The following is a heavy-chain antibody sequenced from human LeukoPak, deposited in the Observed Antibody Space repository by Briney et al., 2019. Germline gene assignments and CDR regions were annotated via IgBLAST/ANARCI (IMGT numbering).Heavy chain of an antibody. Sequence: ASVKVSCKASGYTFTSYGISWVRQAPGQGLEWMGGIIPIFGTANYAQKFQGRVTITADESTSTAYMELSSLRSEDTAVYYCARTPRDGYNLDYFDYWGQGTLVTVSS. CDR1: GYTFTSYG. J-gene: IGHJ4*02. CDR3: ARTPRDGYNLDYFDY. D-gene: IGHD5-24*01. CDR2: IIPIFGTA. V-gene: IGHV1-69*13.